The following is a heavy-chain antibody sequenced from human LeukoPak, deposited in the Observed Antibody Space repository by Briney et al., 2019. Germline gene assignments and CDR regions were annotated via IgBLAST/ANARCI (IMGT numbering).Heavy chain of an antibody. D-gene: IGHD2-2*01. CDR1: GGSISSYY. CDR2: IYTSGST. Sequence: SEILSLTCTVSGGSISSYYWSWIRQPAGKGLEWIGRIYTSGSTNYNPSLKSRVTMSVDTSKNQFSLKLSSVTAADTAVYYCARDLGSRYCSSTSCLYHFDYWGQGTLVTVSS. CDR3: ARDLGSRYCSSTSCLYHFDY. J-gene: IGHJ4*02. V-gene: IGHV4-4*07.